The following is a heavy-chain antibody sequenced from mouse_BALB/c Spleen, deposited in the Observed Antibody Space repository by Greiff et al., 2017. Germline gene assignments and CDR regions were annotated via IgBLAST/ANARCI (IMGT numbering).Heavy chain of an antibody. D-gene: IGHD2-1*01. J-gene: IGHJ3*01. CDR1: GYTFTDYY. V-gene: IGHV1-84*02. CDR3: ARSDYGNPAWFAY. Sequence: LMESGPELVKPGASVKISCKASGYTFTDYYINWVKQKPGQGLEWIGWIYPGSGNTKYNEKFKGKATLTVDTSSSTAYMQLSSLTSEDTAVYFCARSDYGNPAWFAYWGQGTLVTVSA. CDR2: IYPGSGNT.